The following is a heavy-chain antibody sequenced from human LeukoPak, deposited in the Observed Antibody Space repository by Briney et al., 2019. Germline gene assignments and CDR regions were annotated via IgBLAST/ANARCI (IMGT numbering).Heavy chain of an antibody. CDR3: ARATMVRGVNYYYGMDV. D-gene: IGHD3-10*01. V-gene: IGHV4-34*01. Sequence: SETLSLTCAVYGGSFSGYYWSWIRQPPGKGLEWIGEINHSGSTNYNPSLKSRVTISVDTSKNQFSLKLSSVTAADTAVYYCARATMVRGVNYYYGMDVWGQGTTVTVSS. J-gene: IGHJ6*02. CDR1: GGSFSGYY. CDR2: INHSGST.